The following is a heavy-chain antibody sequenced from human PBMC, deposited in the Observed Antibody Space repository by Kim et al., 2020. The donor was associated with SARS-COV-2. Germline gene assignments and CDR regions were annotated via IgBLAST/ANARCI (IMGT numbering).Heavy chain of an antibody. CDR3: ATTVGSSSWYSHGDY. Sequence: GESLKISCKGSGYSFTSYWISWVRQMPGKGLEWMGRIDPSDSYTNYSPSFQGHVTISADKSISTAYLQWSSLKASDTAMYYCATTVGSSSWYSHGDYWGQGTLVTVSS. V-gene: IGHV5-10-1*01. CDR1: GYSFTSYW. J-gene: IGHJ4*02. CDR2: IDPSDSYT. D-gene: IGHD6-13*01.